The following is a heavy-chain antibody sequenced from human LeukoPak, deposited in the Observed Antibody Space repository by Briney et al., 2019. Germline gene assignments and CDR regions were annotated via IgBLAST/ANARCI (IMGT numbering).Heavy chain of an antibody. CDR2: IYYSGST. CDR1: GGSISSYY. Sequence: PSETLSLTCTVSGGSISSYYWSWIRQPPGKGLEWIGYIYYSGSTNYNPSLKSRVTISVDTSKNQFSLKLSSVTAADTAVYYCAREVGDSAPFDYWGQGTLVTVSS. D-gene: IGHD4-17*01. J-gene: IGHJ4*02. CDR3: AREVGDSAPFDY. V-gene: IGHV4-59*01.